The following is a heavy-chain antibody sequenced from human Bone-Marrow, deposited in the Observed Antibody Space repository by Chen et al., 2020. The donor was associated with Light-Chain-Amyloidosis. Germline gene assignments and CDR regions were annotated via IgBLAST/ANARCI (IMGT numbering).Heavy chain of an antibody. Sequence: QVQLVESGGGVVQPGRSLRLSCATSGFIFNAYDMHWVRQVPGKGLQWVAVIWYDGSNQVYADSVKGRFTISRDNSKDTLFLQMHSLRSEDTGIYYCVRDHSSSLVFDSWGQGSLVTVSS. CDR2: IWYDGSNQ. D-gene: IGHD6-13*01. J-gene: IGHJ4*02. V-gene: IGHV3-33*01. CDR3: VRDHSSSLVFDS. CDR1: GFIFNAYD.